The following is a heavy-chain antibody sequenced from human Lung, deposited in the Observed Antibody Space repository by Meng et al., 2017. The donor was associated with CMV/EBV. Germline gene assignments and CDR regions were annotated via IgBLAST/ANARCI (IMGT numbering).Heavy chain of an antibody. CDR1: GFTFSDFY. CDR3: ASDGKTVDF. J-gene: IGHJ4*02. CDR2: ISRDGSST. Sequence: GESXKISCVASGFTFSDFYLSWMRQAPGKGLEWVSYISRDGSSTYHADSVKGRFTISRDNAKNSLYLQMNSLRVEDTAIYYCASDGKTVDFWGQGTLVTVSS. D-gene: IGHD4-17*01. V-gene: IGHV3-11*04.